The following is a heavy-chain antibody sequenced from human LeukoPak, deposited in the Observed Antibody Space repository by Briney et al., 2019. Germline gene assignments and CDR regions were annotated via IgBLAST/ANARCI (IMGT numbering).Heavy chain of an antibody. J-gene: IGHJ4*02. V-gene: IGHV1-69*13. CDR2: IIPIFGTA. Sequence: GASVKASCKASGGTFSSYAIRWVRQAPGQGLEWMGGIIPIFGTANYAQKFQGRVTITADESTSTAYMELSSLRSEDTAVYYCARDGEVAPADYWGQGTLVTVSS. CDR1: GGTFSSYA. D-gene: IGHD2-2*01. CDR3: ARDGEVAPADY.